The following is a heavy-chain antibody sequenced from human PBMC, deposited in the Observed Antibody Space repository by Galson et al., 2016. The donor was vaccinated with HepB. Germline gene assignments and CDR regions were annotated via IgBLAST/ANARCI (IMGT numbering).Heavy chain of an antibody. Sequence: SVKVSCKASGYTFTRHFLHWVRQAPGRGLEWMGVINPSAGITSYVQKFQGRVTMTRDTSTNTVYLELSSLRSDDTAVYFCARDLQPQTIAARPLGAFDNWGQGTRVTVAS. CDR1: GYTFTRHF. CDR3: ARDLQPQTIAARPLGAFDN. J-gene: IGHJ4*02. D-gene: IGHD6-6*01. V-gene: IGHV1-46*01. CDR2: INPSAGIT.